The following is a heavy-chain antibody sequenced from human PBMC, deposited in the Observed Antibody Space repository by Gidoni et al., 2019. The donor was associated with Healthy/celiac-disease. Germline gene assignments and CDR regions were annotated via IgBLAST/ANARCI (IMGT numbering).Heavy chain of an antibody. V-gene: IGHV4-34*01. CDR2: INHSGSP. CDR1: GGSFSGYY. J-gene: IGHJ4*02. D-gene: IGHD6-13*01. Sequence: QVQLQQWGAGLLKPSATLSLPCAVYGGSFSGYYWSWIRQPPGKGLEWIGEINHSGSPNYNPSLKSRVTISVDTSKNQFSLKLSSVTAADTAVYYCARGNIAAAGTSFLDYWGQGTLVTVSS. CDR3: ARGNIAAAGTSFLDY.